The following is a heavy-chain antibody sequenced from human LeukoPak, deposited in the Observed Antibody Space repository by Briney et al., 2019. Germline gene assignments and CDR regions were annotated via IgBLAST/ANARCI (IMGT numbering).Heavy chain of an antibody. J-gene: IGHJ5*02. Sequence: SETLSLTCAVYGGTFSGYYWSWIRQPPGKGLEWIGEINHRGSTNYNPSLKSRVTISVDTSKNQFSLKLSSGTAADTAVYYCARGASGWYTENWFDPWGQGTLVTVSS. CDR3: ARGASGWYTENWFDP. CDR1: GGTFSGYY. V-gene: IGHV4-34*01. CDR2: INHRGST. D-gene: IGHD6-19*01.